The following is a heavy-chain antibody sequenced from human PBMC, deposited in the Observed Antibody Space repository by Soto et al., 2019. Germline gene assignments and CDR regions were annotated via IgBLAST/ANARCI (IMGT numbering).Heavy chain of an antibody. V-gene: IGHV4-59*01. J-gene: IGHJ6*02. CDR3: AREGSSGMDV. CDR1: VRSISSYY. CDR2: FYYSVRT. Sequence: DTLSLTYTFSVRSISSYYWSCIRQPPGKGLEWIGYFYYSVRTNYNPSLKSRVPISVDTSKNQISLKLTSVPAEDPAVYYFAREGSSGMDVWGQGTTVTVSS.